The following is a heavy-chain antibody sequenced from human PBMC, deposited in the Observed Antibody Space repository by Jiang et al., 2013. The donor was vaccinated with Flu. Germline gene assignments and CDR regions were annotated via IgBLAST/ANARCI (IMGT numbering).Heavy chain of an antibody. D-gene: IGHD5-18*01. J-gene: IGHJ6*02. CDR1: GYTFTSYG. CDR3: ARDDTDDQDTAMVLYYYGMDV. CDR2: ISAYNGNT. V-gene: IGHV1-18*01. Sequence: GAEVKKPGASVKVSCKASGYTFTSYGISWVRQAPGQGLEWMGWISAYNGNTNYAQKLQGRVTMTTDTSTSTAYTELRSLRSDDTAVYYCARDDTDDQDTAMVLYYYGMDVWGQGTTVTVSS.